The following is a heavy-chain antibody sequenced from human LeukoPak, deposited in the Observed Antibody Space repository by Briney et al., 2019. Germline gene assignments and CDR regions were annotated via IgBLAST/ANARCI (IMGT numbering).Heavy chain of an antibody. CDR3: ARLRVDV. Sequence: GGSLRLSCAASGFIISNSYMSWVRQAPGKGLEWVSVIYSGGSTYYADSVKGRFIISRDNSKNTLDLQMNSLRAEDTAVYYCARLRVDVWGKGTTVTVSS. CDR2: IYSGGST. V-gene: IGHV3-53*01. J-gene: IGHJ6*04. CDR1: GFIISNSY.